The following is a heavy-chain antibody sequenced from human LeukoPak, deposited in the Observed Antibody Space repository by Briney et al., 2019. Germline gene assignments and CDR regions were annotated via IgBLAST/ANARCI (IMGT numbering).Heavy chain of an antibody. V-gene: IGHV3-48*03. CDR1: GFTFSSYE. CDR3: AKYIFSYGAGSYLAH. J-gene: IGHJ4*02. CDR2: ISTSDTV. D-gene: IGHD3-10*01. Sequence: GGSLRLSCVASGFTFSSYEMNWVRQAPGKGLEWVSHISTSDTVYYADSVKGRFTITRYNAKKSLFLQMDSLRAEDTAVYYCAKYIFSYGAGSYLAHWGQGTLVTVSS.